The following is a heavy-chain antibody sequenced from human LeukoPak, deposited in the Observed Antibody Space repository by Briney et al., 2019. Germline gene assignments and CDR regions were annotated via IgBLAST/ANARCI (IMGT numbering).Heavy chain of an antibody. J-gene: IGHJ5*02. CDR3: ARQTGGYSSRWFDP. Sequence: PGGSLRLSCAASGFTVSSNYMSWVRQAPGKGLEWVSVIYSGGSTYYADSVKGRFTISRDNAKNTLYLQMNSLRAEDTAVYYCARQTGGYSSRWFDPWGQGTLVTVSS. V-gene: IGHV3-66*04. CDR1: GFTVSSNY. CDR2: IYSGGST. D-gene: IGHD6-13*01.